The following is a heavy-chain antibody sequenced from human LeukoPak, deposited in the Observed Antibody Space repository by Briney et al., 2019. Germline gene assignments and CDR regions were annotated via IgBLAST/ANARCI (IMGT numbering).Heavy chain of an antibody. CDR3: AREGGFYRPLDY. CDR2: GHLDGRT. J-gene: IGHJ4*02. V-gene: IGHV4-4*02. CDR1: GGSVINTNW. Sequence: SGTLSLTCGVSGGSVINTNWRTWVRQPPGKGLEWIGEGHLDGRTNYNPSLESRLTMSVDVSENQVSLKLTSVTAADTAVYYCAREGGFYRPLDYSGQGTLVTVSS. D-gene: IGHD3-3*01.